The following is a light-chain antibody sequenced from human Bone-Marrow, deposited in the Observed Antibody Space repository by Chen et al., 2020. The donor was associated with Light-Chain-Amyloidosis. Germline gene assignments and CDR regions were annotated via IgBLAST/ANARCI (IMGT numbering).Light chain of an antibody. CDR2: DDS. CDR3: QVWDRSSGRPV. CDR1: NIGSTS. V-gene: IGLV3-21*02. J-gene: IGLJ3*02. Sequence: SYVLTQPSSVSVAPGQPATIACGGNNIGSTSVHWYQQTPGRAPLLVVYDDSDRPSGIPERLSGSNSGNTATLTSSRVEAGDEADDYCQVWDRSSGRPVFGGGTKLTVL.